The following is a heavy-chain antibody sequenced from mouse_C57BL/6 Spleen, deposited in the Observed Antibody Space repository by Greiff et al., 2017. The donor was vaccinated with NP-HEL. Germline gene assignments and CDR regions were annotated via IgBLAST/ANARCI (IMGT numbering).Heavy chain of an antibody. J-gene: IGHJ2*01. CDR2: IDPSDSET. V-gene: IGHV1-52*01. D-gene: IGHD2-14*01. CDR1: GYTFTSYW. Sequence: QVQLQQPGAELVRPGSSVKLSCKASGYTFTSYWMHWVKQRPIQGLEWIGNIDPSDSETHYNQKFKDKATLTVDESSSTAYMQLSSLTSEDSAVYYCARSGYDWVYYFDYWGQGTTLTVSS. CDR3: ARSGYDWVYYFDY.